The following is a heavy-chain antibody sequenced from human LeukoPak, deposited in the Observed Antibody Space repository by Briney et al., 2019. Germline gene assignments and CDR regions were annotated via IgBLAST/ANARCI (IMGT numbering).Heavy chain of an antibody. CDR1: GYSISSGYY. J-gene: IGHJ4*02. D-gene: IGHD4-17*01. V-gene: IGHV4-38-2*02. CDR2: IYHSGST. Sequence: PSETLSLTCTVSGYSISSGYYWGWIRQPPGKGLEWIGSIYHSGSTYYNPSLKSRVTISVDTSKNQFSLKLSSVTAADTAVYYCARYGDYVIDYWGQGTLVTVSS. CDR3: ARYGDYVIDY.